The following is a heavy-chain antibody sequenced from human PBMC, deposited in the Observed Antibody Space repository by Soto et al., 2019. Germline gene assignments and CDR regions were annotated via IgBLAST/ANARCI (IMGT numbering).Heavy chain of an antibody. CDR2: IYYSGST. CDR3: ARADTAMVSKDD. D-gene: IGHD5-18*01. V-gene: IGHV4-59*12. J-gene: IGHJ4*02. CDR1: GGSISSYY. Sequence: PSETLSLTCTVSGGSISSYYWSWIRQPPGKGLEWIGYIYYSGSTNYNPSLKSRVTISVDTSKNQFSLKLSSVTAADTAVYHCARADTAMVSKDDWGQGTLVTVSS.